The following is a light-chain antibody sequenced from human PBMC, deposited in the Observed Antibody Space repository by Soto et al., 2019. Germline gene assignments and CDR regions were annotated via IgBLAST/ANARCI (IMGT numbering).Light chain of an antibody. CDR1: QSLRHSNGYNY. J-gene: IGKJ2*01. CDR3: MHGIHPPYP. CDR2: LGS. Sequence: EIVMTQSPLSLPVTPGEPASISCRSSQSLRHSNGYNYLDWYLQRPGQPPQLLIQLGSNRASGGHDRFSGSESGTDLTMKIRRVEDEDVGIYYCMHGIHPPYPFGQGTKLEI. V-gene: IGKV2-28*01.